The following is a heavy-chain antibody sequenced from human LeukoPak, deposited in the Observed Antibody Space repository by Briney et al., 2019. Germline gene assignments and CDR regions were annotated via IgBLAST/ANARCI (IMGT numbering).Heavy chain of an antibody. D-gene: IGHD2-2*01. CDR1: GDSVSSKSVT. CDR2: TYYRSTWYN. CDR3: ARRLTQYDCFDP. V-gene: IGHV6-1*01. Sequence: SQTLSLTCAISGDSVSSKSVTWNWIRKSPSRGLEWLGRTYYRSTWYNDYAVSVRGRITVNPDTSKNQFSLHLNSVTPEDTAVYYCARRLTQYDCFDPWGQGILVTVSS. J-gene: IGHJ5*02.